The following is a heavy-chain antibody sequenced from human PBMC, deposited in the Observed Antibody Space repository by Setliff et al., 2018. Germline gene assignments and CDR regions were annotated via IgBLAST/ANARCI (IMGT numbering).Heavy chain of an antibody. J-gene: IGHJ3*02. CDR1: GYTFSTYG. D-gene: IGHD2-2*01. V-gene: IGHV1-18*01. CDR3: ARVLFHCSSTSCYLDAFDI. Sequence: ASVTVSCKDSGYTFSTYGISWVRQAPGQGLEWMGWTSAYNGNTNYAQKLQGRVTMTTDTSTSTAYMELRSLRSDDTAVYYCARVLFHCSSTSCYLDAFDIWGQGTMVTVS. CDR2: TSAYNGNT.